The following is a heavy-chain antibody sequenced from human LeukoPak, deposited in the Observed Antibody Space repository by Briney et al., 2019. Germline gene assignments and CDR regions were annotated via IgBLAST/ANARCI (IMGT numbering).Heavy chain of an antibody. CDR1: GFTFSSYA. CDR2: ISGSGGST. V-gene: IGHV3-23*01. CDR3: AKGEVRVAAGTGFDY. D-gene: IGHD6-13*01. J-gene: IGHJ4*02. Sequence: GGSLRLSYAASGFTFSSYAMSWVRQAPGKGLEWVSAISGSGGSTYYADSVKGRFTISRDNSKNTLYLQMNSLRAEDTAVYHCAKGEVRVAAGTGFDYWGQGTLVTVSS.